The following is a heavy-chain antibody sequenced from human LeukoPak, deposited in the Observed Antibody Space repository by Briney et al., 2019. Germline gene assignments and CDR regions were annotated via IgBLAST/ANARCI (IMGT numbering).Heavy chain of an antibody. CDR1: GFSLSTSAVG. Sequence: SGPTLVNPTQTLTLTCTFSGFSLSTSAVGVGWIRQPPGKALEWLALIYWDDDKRYNPSLKSRLTITKDTSKNQVVLTMTNMDPVDTATYYCAHRLRYCSGGSCYFSWFDPWGQGTLVTVSS. D-gene: IGHD2-15*01. V-gene: IGHV2-5*02. CDR2: IYWDDDK. J-gene: IGHJ5*02. CDR3: AHRLRYCSGGSCYFSWFDP.